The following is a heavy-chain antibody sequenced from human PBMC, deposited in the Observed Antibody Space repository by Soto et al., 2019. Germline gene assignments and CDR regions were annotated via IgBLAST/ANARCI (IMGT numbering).Heavy chain of an antibody. J-gene: IGHJ2*01. V-gene: IGHV1-18*01. CDR2: ISAYNGNT. CDR1: GYTYNEYR. D-gene: IGHD3-3*01. CDR3: GRDLGYDFWSGYSDWYFDL. Sequence: WKAAGYTYNEYRVSRQRKATGQGLEWMGWISAYNGNTNYAQTLQGRVTMTTDTSTSTAYMELRSLRSDDTAVYYCGRDLGYDFWSGYSDWYFDLWGRGTLVTVSS.